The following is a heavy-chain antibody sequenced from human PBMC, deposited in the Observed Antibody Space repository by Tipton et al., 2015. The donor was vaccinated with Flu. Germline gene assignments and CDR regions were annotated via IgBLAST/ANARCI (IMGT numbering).Heavy chain of an antibody. D-gene: IGHD2-2*01. J-gene: IGHJ4*02. Sequence: SLRLSCTASGITFSSYAMSWVRQAPGKGLEWVSSIVRSGTTTYYADSVKGRFSISRDNSKNTLYLQMNSLRAEDTATYYCAKNAGYCSSISCYRPFDYWGQGILVTVSS. CDR1: GITFSSYA. CDR3: AKNAGYCSSISCYRPFDY. CDR2: IVRSGTTT. V-gene: IGHV3-23*01.